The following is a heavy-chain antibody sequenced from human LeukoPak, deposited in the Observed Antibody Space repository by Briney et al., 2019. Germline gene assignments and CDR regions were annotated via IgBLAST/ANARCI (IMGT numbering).Heavy chain of an antibody. V-gene: IGHV5-51*01. CDR1: GYRFTNYW. J-gene: IGHJ4*02. CDR3: ARHPSYQMLSEDNFLFDY. CDR2: IYPTDSST. Sequence: GESPKISCRGSGYRFTNYWIGWVRQMPGKGLEWMGSIYPTDSSTRYSPSFQGQVTISVDKSISTAYLQWRSLRASDTAMYYCARHPSYQMLSEDNFLFDYWGQGTRVTVSS. D-gene: IGHD3-16*02.